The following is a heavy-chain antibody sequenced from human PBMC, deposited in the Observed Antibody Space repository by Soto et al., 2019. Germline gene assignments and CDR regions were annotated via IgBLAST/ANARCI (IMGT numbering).Heavy chain of an antibody. CDR2: ISYDGTNK. J-gene: IGHJ6*02. CDR3: AKDGGGYNYGYVMLDKYYYGMDV. D-gene: IGHD5-18*01. CDR1: GFTFSTYA. Sequence: GGSLRLSCAASGFTFSTYAMHWVRQAPGKGLEWVAVISYDGTNKYYADSVRGRFTISRDNSKNTLFLQMDSLRAEDTAVYYCAKDGGGYNYGYVMLDKYYYGMDVWGQGTTVTVSS. V-gene: IGHV3-30-3*01.